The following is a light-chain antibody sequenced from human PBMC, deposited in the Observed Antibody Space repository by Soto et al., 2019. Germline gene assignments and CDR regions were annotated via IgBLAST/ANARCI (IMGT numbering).Light chain of an antibody. Sequence: ETVMTQSPATLSVSPGXRATLSCRASESVSNKLAWYQQKPGQAPRLLIHGASTRATGIPARFSGSGSGTEFTLTISSLQSEDFAVYYCQQHNSWPLTFGGGTKVETK. CDR1: ESVSNK. CDR2: GAS. J-gene: IGKJ4*01. V-gene: IGKV3-15*01. CDR3: QQHNSWPLT.